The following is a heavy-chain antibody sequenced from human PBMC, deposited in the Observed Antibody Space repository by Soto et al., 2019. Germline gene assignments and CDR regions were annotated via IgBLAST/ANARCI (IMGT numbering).Heavy chain of an antibody. J-gene: IGHJ6*02. CDR2: IIPIFGTA. CDR3: AGGYCSSTSCPTLYGMDV. Sequence: SVKVSCKASGGTFSSYAISWVRQAPGQGLEWMGGIIPIFGTANYAQKFQGRVTITADESTSTAYMELSSLRSEDTAVYYCAGGYCSSTSCPTLYGMDVWGQGTTVTVSS. D-gene: IGHD2-2*03. V-gene: IGHV1-69*13. CDR1: GGTFSSYA.